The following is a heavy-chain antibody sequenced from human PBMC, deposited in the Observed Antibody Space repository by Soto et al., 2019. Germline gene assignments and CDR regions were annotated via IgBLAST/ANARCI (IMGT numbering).Heavy chain of an antibody. CDR1: GYIFTNYA. CDR3: ARDHFDGPGTYNYSDY. CDR2: INVGNGRT. Sequence: ASVKVSCKASGYIFTNYAMHWVRQAPGQRLEWMGWINVGNGRTQYSQKFQGRVTITRDTSASTAYMELSSLGSEDTAVYYCARDHFDGPGTYNYSDYWGQGTLVTVSS. V-gene: IGHV1-3*01. J-gene: IGHJ4*02. D-gene: IGHD3-10*01.